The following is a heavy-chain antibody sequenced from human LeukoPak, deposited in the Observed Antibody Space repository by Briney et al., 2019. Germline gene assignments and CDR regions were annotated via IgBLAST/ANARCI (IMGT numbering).Heavy chain of an antibody. CDR2: IQYDGSTT. CDR1: GFSFSSYW. CDR3: ARALVAGVTLNALDI. J-gene: IGHJ3*02. D-gene: IGHD2-15*01. V-gene: IGHV3-74*01. Sequence: PGGSLRLSCAASGFSFSSYWMHWVRQATGKGLVWVARIQYDGSTTNYADSVKDRFTISRDNAKKTLYVQMNSLRAEDTAVYYCARALVAGVTLNALDIWGQGTMVTVSS.